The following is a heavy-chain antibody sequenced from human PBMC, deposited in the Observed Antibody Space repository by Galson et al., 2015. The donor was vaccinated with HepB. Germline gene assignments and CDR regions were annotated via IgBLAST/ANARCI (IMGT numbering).Heavy chain of an antibody. J-gene: IGHJ4*02. CDR3: ARDVGARYDFWCGYESYYFGY. CDR2: MNPNRGNT. Sequence: SVKVSCKASGYTFTSYDINWVRQATGQGLEWMGWMNPNRGNTGYAQKFQGRVTMTRNNSISTAYMELSSLRSEDTAVYYCARDVGARYDFWCGYESYYFGYWGQGTLGAVSS. CDR1: GYTFTSYD. D-gene: IGHD3/OR15-3a*01. V-gene: IGHV1-8*01.